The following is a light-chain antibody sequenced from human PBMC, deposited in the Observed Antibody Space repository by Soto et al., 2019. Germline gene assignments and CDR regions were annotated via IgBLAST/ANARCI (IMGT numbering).Light chain of an antibody. CDR1: QDISNS. V-gene: IGKV1-16*01. CDR2: ATS. Sequence: DIQMTQSPSSLSASVGDRVTITCRASQDISNSLGWFQQKPGKVPKSLIFATSNLQSGVPSRFSGSRSGTDFTLTISSLQPEDFATYYCQQCATYPFTFGPGTTVDIK. J-gene: IGKJ3*01. CDR3: QQCATYPFT.